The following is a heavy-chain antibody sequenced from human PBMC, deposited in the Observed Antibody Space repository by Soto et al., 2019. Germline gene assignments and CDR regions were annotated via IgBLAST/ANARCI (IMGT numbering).Heavy chain of an antibody. D-gene: IGHD1-26*01. J-gene: IGHJ3*02. CDR3: ARVGDVGAFDI. V-gene: IGHV3-11*01. CDR2: ISGSGSTV. Sequence: LRLSCAASGFIFSDYYMSWIRQAPWKGLEWVSYISGSGSTVFDADSMKGRITISRDNGKNSLYLQMNSLKAEDTAVYYCARVGDVGAFDIWGQGTMVTVSS. CDR1: GFIFSDYY.